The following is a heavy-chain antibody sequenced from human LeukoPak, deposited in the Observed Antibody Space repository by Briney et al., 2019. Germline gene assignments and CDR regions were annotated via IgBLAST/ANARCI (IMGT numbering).Heavy chain of an antibody. D-gene: IGHD3-10*01. V-gene: IGHV1-69*13. J-gene: IGHJ3*01. Sequence: GASVKVSCKASGGTFRNYGFSWVRQAPGQGFEWMGAMVPIFGTANYAQKFQGRVMITADESTSTAYMELSSLKSEDTALYYCAIIYASGTYYNNAIDVWGQGTVVIVSS. CDR1: GGTFRNYG. CDR3: AIIYASGTYYNNAIDV. CDR2: MVPIFGTA.